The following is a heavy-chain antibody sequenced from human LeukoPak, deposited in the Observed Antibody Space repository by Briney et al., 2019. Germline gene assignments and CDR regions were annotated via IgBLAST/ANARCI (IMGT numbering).Heavy chain of an antibody. V-gene: IGHV1-24*01. J-gene: IGHJ4*01. CDR2: LHPEDREV. CDR3: ATADQLV. Sequence: ASVKVSCTVSGDTLTEISIHWVRQTPGKGLEWMGGLHPEDREVIYSQKFQGRVTMTEDSSTDTAYMDLRSLRSEDTAVYYCATADQLVWGHGTLLTVSS. D-gene: IGHD6-6*01. CDR1: GDTLTEIS.